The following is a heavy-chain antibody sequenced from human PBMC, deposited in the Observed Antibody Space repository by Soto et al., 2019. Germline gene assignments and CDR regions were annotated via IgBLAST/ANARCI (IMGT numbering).Heavy chain of an antibody. D-gene: IGHD3-22*01. J-gene: IGHJ4*02. Sequence: SVKVSCKASGYIFVNYGIAWVRQAPGQGLEWMGGIIPIFGTANYAQKFQGRVTITADESTSTAYMELSSLRSEDTAVYYCARDSDYDSSGYIRPLGYWGQGTLVTVSS. CDR1: GYIFVNYG. V-gene: IGHV1-69*13. CDR3: ARDSDYDSSGYIRPLGY. CDR2: IIPIFGTA.